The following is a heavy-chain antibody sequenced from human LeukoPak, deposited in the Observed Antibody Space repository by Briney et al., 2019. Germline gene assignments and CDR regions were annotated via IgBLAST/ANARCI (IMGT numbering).Heavy chain of an antibody. Sequence: KPSETLSLTCTVSGGSISSYYWSWIRQPPGKGLEWIGSIYYSGSTYYNPSLKSRVTISVDTSKNQFSLKLSSVTAADTAVYYCARTLRQQLVRGFDYWGQGTLVTVSS. CDR3: ARTLRQQLVRGFDY. CDR2: IYYSGST. D-gene: IGHD6-13*01. V-gene: IGHV4-59*05. J-gene: IGHJ4*02. CDR1: GGSISSYY.